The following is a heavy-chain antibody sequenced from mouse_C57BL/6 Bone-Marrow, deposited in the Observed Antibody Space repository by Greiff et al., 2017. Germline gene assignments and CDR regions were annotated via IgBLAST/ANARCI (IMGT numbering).Heavy chain of an antibody. CDR2: IDPENGDT. D-gene: IGHD1-1*01. CDR3: TTRKYGSRFAY. Sequence: EVQLQQSGAELVRPGASVKLSCTASGFNITDDYMHWVKQRPEQGLEWIGWIDPENGDTEYASKFQGKATITADTSSNTAYLQLSSLTSEDTAVYCCTTRKYGSRFAYWGQGTLVTVSA. CDR1: GFNITDDY. J-gene: IGHJ3*01. V-gene: IGHV14-4*01.